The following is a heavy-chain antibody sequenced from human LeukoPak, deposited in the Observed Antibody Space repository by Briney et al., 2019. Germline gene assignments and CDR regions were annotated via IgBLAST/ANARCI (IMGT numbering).Heavy chain of an antibody. V-gene: IGHV4-59*01. Sequence: PSETLSLTCAVSGGSISSYYWSWIRQPPGKGLEWIGYIYYSGSTNYNPSHKSRVTISVDTSKNQFSLKLSSVTAADTAVYYCARAWGLEDYWGQGTLVTVSS. D-gene: IGHD3-16*01. CDR2: IYYSGST. J-gene: IGHJ4*02. CDR3: ARAWGLEDY. CDR1: GGSISSYY.